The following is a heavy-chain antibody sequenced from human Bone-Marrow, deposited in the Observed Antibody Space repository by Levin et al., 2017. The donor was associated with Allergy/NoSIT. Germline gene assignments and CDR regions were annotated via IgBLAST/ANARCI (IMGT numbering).Heavy chain of an antibody. J-gene: IGHJ3*02. D-gene: IGHD6-19*01. Sequence: GGSLRLSCAASGFTFSYYGMHWVRQAPGKGLQWVAVISFDGTNKYYADSVKGRFSISRDNVNNTLYLEMISLRAEDTAMYYCAKVNPSSGWFVDALDIWGQGTMVTVSS. CDR3: AKVNPSSGWFVDALDI. V-gene: IGHV3-30*18. CDR1: GFTFSYYG. CDR2: ISFDGTNK.